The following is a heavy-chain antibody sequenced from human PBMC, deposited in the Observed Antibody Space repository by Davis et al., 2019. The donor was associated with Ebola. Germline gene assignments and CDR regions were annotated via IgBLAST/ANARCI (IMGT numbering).Heavy chain of an antibody. CDR3: ARGNSNYEFSYFDY. V-gene: IGHV3-13*01. Sequence: GESLKISCAASGFTFSSYDMHWVRQATGKGLEWVSAIGTAGDTYYPGSVKGRFTISRENAKNSLYLQMNSLRAGDTAVYYCARGNSNYEFSYFDYWGQGTLVTVSS. CDR2: IGTAGDT. D-gene: IGHD4-11*01. CDR1: GFTFSSYD. J-gene: IGHJ4*02.